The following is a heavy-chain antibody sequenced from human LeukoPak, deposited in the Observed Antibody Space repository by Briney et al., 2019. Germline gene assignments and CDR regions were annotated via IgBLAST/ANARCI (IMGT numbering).Heavy chain of an antibody. CDR2: FHPGDSDT. D-gene: IGHD6-19*01. CDR3: ARQFSYSSGLDAFDI. J-gene: IGHJ3*02. CDR1: KNYL. V-gene: IGHV5-51*01. Sequence: KNYLIDLVPPMPGEGMELMGLFHPGDSDTRHSPSLQCQVTISADNSIRTPYLQWSSLKASDTAICYCARQFSYSSGLDAFDIWGQGTMVTVSS.